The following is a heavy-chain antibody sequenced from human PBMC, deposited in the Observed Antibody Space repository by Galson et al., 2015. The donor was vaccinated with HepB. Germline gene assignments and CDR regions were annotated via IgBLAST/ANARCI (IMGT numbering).Heavy chain of an antibody. Sequence: SLRLSCAASGFTSSHFGMHWVRQAPGKGLQWVAFIRYDGNNQYYADSVRGRFTISRDNSKSTLFLQMNSLRAEDTAVYYCAKDRRGGGITMMSVITQGLCDLWGQGTLVAVSS. V-gene: IGHV3-30*02. CDR3: AKDRRGGGITMMSVITQGLCDL. D-gene: IGHD3-22*01. CDR1: GFTSSHFG. J-gene: IGHJ4*02. CDR2: IRYDGNNQ.